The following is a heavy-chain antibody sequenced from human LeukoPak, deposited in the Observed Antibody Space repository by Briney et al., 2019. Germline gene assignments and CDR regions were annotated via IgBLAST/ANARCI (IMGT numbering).Heavy chain of an antibody. CDR3: ARPKTIQLDAMDV. CDR1: GVIPSGYS. Sequence: GGSLRLSCGASGVIPSGYSMNWVRQAPGKGLKGGSSICSSLSYIFYADSVKGRFTISRETAKNSLYLQMNSLTADDTAVYYCARPKTIQLDAMDVWGKGTTVTVST. CDR2: ICSSLSYI. V-gene: IGHV3-21*01. J-gene: IGHJ6*04. D-gene: IGHD4/OR15-4a*01.